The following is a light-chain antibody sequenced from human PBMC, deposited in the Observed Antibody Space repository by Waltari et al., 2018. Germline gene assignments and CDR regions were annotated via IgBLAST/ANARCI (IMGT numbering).Light chain of an antibody. V-gene: IGKV3-11*01. CDR2: DAS. CDR1: QGVRSY. CDR3: QQRSDWPLT. J-gene: IGKJ4*01. Sequence: ILLNPCPLTLSLSPGERATLPCRASQGVRSYSAWYQEKPGHAPSPLIYDASNRATAIPARFSGSGSGTDFTLTSSSLEPEDFAVYGCQQRSDWPLTFGGGTKVEI.